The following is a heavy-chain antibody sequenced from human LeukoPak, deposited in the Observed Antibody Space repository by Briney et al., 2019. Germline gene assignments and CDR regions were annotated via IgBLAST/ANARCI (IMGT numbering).Heavy chain of an antibody. J-gene: IGHJ4*02. D-gene: IGHD2-21*02. Sequence: SETLSLTCTVSGGAISSYYWSWIRQPPGKELEWIGYIYYSGSTNYNPSLKSRVTISVDTSKNQFSLKLNSVTAADTAVYYCARDRGGYCGGDCYSVFDYWGQGTLVTVSS. CDR2: IYYSGST. V-gene: IGHV4-59*01. CDR3: ARDRGGYCGGDCYSVFDY. CDR1: GGAISSYY.